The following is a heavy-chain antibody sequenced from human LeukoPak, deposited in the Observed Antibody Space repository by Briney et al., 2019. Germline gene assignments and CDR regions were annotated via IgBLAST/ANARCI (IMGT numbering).Heavy chain of an antibody. D-gene: IGHD3-10*01. CDR2: ISSDGSNK. V-gene: IGHV3-30*18. Sequence: TGGSLRLSCAASGFTFSSYGMHWVRQAPGKGLEWVSVISSDGSNKYYADSVKGRFTISRDNSKNTLYLQMNSLRAEDTAVYFCAKEIYFGSGSYPDYWGQGTLVTVSS. CDR1: GFTFSSYG. CDR3: AKEIYFGSGSYPDY. J-gene: IGHJ4*02.